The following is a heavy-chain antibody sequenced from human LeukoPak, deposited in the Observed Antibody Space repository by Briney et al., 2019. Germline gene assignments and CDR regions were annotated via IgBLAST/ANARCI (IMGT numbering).Heavy chain of an antibody. J-gene: IGHJ6*02. D-gene: IGHD1-14*01. CDR3: ARHNHGMDV. CDR1: GGSISSYY. Sequence: SETLSLTCTVSGGSISSYYWSWIRQPPGKGLEWIGYIYYSGSTNYNPSLKSRVTISADTSKNRFSLKLNSVTAADTAVYYCARHNHGMDVWGQGTTVAVSS. V-gene: IGHV4-59*08. CDR2: IYYSGST.